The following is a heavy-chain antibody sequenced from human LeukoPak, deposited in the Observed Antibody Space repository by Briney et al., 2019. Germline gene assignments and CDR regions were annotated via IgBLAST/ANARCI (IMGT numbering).Heavy chain of an antibody. J-gene: IGHJ6*02. CDR3: ARDGTRYGSGSLYGMDV. Sequence: SETLSLTCTVSGGSISSGGYYWSWIRQHPGKGLEWIGYIYYSGSTDYNPSLKSRVTISVDTSKNQFSLKLSSVTAADTAVYYCARDGTRYGSGSLYGMDVWGQGTTVTVSS. V-gene: IGHV4-31*03. CDR1: GGSISSGGYY. CDR2: IYYSGST. D-gene: IGHD3-10*01.